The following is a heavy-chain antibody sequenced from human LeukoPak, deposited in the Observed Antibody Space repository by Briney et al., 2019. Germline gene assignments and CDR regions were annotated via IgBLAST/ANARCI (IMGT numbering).Heavy chain of an antibody. Sequence: ASVKVSCKASGYSFTSHYMHWVRQAPGQGLEWLGLINPSGSSTLYAQKFQGRVTMTRDMSTTTDYMELSSLRSEDTAVYYCARDNSVGDVAWWLDPWGQGTLVTVSS. CDR3: ARDNSVGDVAWWLDP. D-gene: IGHD1-26*01. J-gene: IGHJ5*02. V-gene: IGHV1-46*01. CDR1: GYSFTSHY. CDR2: INPSGSST.